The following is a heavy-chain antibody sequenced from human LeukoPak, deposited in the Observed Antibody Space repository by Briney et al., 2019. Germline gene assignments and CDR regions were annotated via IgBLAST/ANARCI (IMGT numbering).Heavy chain of an antibody. V-gene: IGHV1-18*01. Sequence: ASVKVSCKASGYTFTRYAMHWVRQAPGQRLEWMGWISAYNGNTNYAQKLQGRGTMTTDTSTSTAYMELRSLRSDDTAVYYCARCTGSTSCYTARYDYWGQGTLVTVSS. CDR3: ARCTGSTSCYTARYDY. CDR1: GYTFTRYA. CDR2: ISAYNGNT. D-gene: IGHD2-2*02. J-gene: IGHJ4*02.